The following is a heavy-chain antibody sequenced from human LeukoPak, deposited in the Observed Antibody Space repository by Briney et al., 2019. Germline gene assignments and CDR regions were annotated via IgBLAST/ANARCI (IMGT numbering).Heavy chain of an antibody. V-gene: IGHV1-2*02. CDR3: ARDVEGIVGAITFDY. Sequence: ASVKVSCKASGYTFTGYYMHWVRQAPGQGPEWMGWINPNSGGTNYAQKFQGRVTMTRDTSISTAYMELSRLRSDDTAVYYCARDVEGIVGAITFDYWGQGTLVTVSS. D-gene: IGHD1-26*01. CDR2: INPNSGGT. CDR1: GYTFTGYY. J-gene: IGHJ4*02.